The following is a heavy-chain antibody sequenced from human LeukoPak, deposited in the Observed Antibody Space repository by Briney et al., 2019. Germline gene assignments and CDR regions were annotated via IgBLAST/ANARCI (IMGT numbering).Heavy chain of an antibody. CDR3: ARLYCGGDCYSVSPY. CDR1: GFTFSSYW. CDR2: IKQDGSEK. J-gene: IGHJ4*02. D-gene: IGHD2-21*02. Sequence: GGSLRLSCAAFGFTFSSYWMSWVRQAPGKGLEWVANIKQDGSEKYYVDSVKGRFTISRDNAKNSLYLQMNSLRAEDTAVYYCARLYCGGDCYSVSPYWGQGTLVTVSS. V-gene: IGHV3-7*03.